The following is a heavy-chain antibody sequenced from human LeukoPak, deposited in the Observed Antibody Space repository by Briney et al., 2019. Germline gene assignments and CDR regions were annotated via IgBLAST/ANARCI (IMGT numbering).Heavy chain of an antibody. J-gene: IGHJ4*02. CDR1: GFTFSSYA. Sequence: GGSLRLSCAASGFTFSSYAMSWVRQAPGKGLEWVPAISGSGGSTYYADSVKGRFTISRDNSKNTLYLQMNSLRAEDTAVYYCAKDPGYYDSSGYLFFDYWGQGTLVTVSS. CDR3: AKDPGYYDSSGYLFFDY. V-gene: IGHV3-23*01. CDR2: ISGSGGST. D-gene: IGHD3-22*01.